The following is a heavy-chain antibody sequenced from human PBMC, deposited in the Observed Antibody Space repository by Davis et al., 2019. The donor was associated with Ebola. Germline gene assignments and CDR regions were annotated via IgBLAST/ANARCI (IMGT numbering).Heavy chain of an antibody. CDR3: AKTTWWYFDY. CDR2: ITISSDTV. Sequence: GESLKISCAASGFTFSSYTMSWVRQAPGKGLEWISYITISSDTVYYADSVKGRFTISRDNAKNSLYLQMNSLRTEDTAVYYCAKTTWWYFDYWGQGTLVTVSS. D-gene: IGHD2-15*01. J-gene: IGHJ4*02. V-gene: IGHV3-48*01. CDR1: GFTFSSYT.